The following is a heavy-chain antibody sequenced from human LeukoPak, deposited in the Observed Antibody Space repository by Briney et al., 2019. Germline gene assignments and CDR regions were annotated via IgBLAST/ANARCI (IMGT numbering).Heavy chain of an antibody. CDR1: GYTFTSYY. CDR2: INPSGGGT. V-gene: IGHV1-46*03. CDR3: ASGGYCGGDCYSADKHYYIDY. Sequence: ASVKASFYASGYTFTSYYKHWVRQAPGQGLEWMGIINPSGGGTSYSQKFQGRVTITRDTSTSTVYMELSSLRSKDTAEYYCASGGYCGGDCYSADKHYYIDYWGQGTLVTVSS. D-gene: IGHD2-21*01. J-gene: IGHJ4*02.